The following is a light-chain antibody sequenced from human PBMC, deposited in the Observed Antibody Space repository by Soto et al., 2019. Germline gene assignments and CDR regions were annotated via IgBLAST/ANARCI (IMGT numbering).Light chain of an antibody. Sequence: QSALTQPPSASGSPGQSVTISCTGTSSDVGAHNFVSWHQQHPGKAPKLMIYEVSKRPSGVPDRFSGSKSGNTAYLTVSGLQSEDEADYYCSSYAGSNNYVFGPGTKVTVL. V-gene: IGLV2-8*01. CDR1: SSDVGAHNF. CDR3: SSYAGSNNYV. CDR2: EVS. J-gene: IGLJ1*01.